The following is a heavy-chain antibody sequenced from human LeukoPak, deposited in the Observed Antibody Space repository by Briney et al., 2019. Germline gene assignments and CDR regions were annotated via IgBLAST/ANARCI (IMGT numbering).Heavy chain of an antibody. V-gene: IGHV3-23*01. J-gene: IGHJ4*02. CDR2: ISGSGGST. CDR1: GFTFSSYA. CDR3: AKDSQPQLVQGYFDY. Sequence: GGSLRLSCAAPGFTFSSYAMSWVRQAPGKGLEWVSAISGSGGSTYYADSVKGRLTISRDNSKNTLYLQMNSLRADDTAVYYCAKDSQPQLVQGYFDYWGQGTPVTVSS. D-gene: IGHD6-13*01.